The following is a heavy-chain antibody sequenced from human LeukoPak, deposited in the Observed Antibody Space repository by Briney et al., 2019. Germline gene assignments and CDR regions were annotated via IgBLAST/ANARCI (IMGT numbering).Heavy chain of an antibody. CDR2: IYYSGST. V-gene: IGHV4-31*03. CDR1: GGSISSGGYY. J-gene: IGHJ4*02. CDR3: ARAPNYYDSSGYLTTGS. D-gene: IGHD3-22*01. Sequence: SETLSLTCTVSGGSISSGGYYWSWIRRHPGKGLEWIGYIYYSGSTYYNPSLKSRVTISVDTSKNQFSLKLSSVTAADTAVYYCARAPNYYDSSGYLTTGSWGQGTLVTVSS.